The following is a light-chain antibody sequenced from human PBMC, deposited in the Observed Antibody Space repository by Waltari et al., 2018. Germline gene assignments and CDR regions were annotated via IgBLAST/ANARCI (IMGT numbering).Light chain of an antibody. CDR3: SSYTSSSTHVV. Sequence: QSALTQPPSVSGSPGQSVTISCPGTSSDVGSYNRVSWYQQPPGTAPKPMIYEVSNRPSGVPDRFSGSKSGNTASLTISGLQAEDEADYYCSSYTSSSTHVVFGGGTKLTVL. CDR1: SSDVGSYNR. V-gene: IGLV2-18*02. J-gene: IGLJ2*01. CDR2: EVS.